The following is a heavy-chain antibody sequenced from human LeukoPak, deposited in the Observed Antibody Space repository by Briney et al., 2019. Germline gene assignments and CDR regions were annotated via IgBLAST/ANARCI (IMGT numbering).Heavy chain of an antibody. J-gene: IGHJ4*02. CDR2: IYYSGST. V-gene: IGHV4-31*11. Sequence: SETLSLTCAVYGGSFSGYYWSWIRQHPGKGLEWIGYIYYSGSTYYNPSLKSRVTISVDTSKNQFSLKLSSETAADTAVYYCARDQGGRYFDYWGQGTLVTVSS. D-gene: IGHD1-26*01. CDR3: ARDQGGRYFDY. CDR1: GGSFSGYY.